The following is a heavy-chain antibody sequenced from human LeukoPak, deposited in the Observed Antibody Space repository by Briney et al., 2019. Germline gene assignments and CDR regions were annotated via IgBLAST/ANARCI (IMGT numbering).Heavy chain of an antibody. D-gene: IGHD5-18*01. CDR1: GFTFSSYD. CDR2: IGTAGDP. CDR3: ARGLDTAYGGGFDY. Sequence: GGSLRLSCAASGFTFSSYDMHWVRQATGKGLEWASAIGTAGDPYYPGSVKGRFTISRENAKNSLYLQMNSLRAGGTAVYYCARGLDTAYGGGFDYWGQGTLVTVSS. J-gene: IGHJ4*02. V-gene: IGHV3-13*05.